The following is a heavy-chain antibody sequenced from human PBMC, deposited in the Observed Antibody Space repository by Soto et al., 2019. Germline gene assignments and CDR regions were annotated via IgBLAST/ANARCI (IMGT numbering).Heavy chain of an antibody. CDR3: ARRLDDTPETFFNWFDP. CDR1: GGSINTGGYY. Sequence: QVQLQESGPGLVKPSQTLSLTCTVSGGSINTGGYYWGWIRHLPGEGLEWIGNIFYTGTAYYNPSRRSRVTVSIDTSANQFSLHMYSVTAADTAMYYCARRLDDTPETFFNWFDPWGQGILVTVSS. J-gene: IGHJ5*01. CDR2: IFYTGTA. D-gene: IGHD3-22*01. V-gene: IGHV4-31*03.